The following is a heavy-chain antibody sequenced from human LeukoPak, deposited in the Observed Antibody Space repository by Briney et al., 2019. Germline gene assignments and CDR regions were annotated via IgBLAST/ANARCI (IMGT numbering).Heavy chain of an antibody. CDR3: ANQRKWYSSGWYIFDY. CDR2: VSGSGGNT. Sequence: GGSLTLSCAPSGLTVSSYAMRWVRQPPRKGREWVSSVSGSGGNTYYPDSVKGPFTISRDNSKNTLYLQMNSLRAEDTAVYYCANQRKWYSSGWYIFDYWGQGTLVTVSS. J-gene: IGHJ4*02. D-gene: IGHD6-19*01. CDR1: GLTVSSYA. V-gene: IGHV3-23*01.